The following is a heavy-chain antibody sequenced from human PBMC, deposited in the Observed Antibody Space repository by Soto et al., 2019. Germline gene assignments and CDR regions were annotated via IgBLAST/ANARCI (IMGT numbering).Heavy chain of an antibody. J-gene: IGHJ3*02. CDR3: ARVGRSYYYDSSGYYVWGSFHI. V-gene: IGHV1-69*13. CDR2: IIPIFGTA. D-gene: IGHD3-22*01. CDR1: GGTFSSYA. Sequence: ASVKVSCKASGGTFSSYAISWVRQAPGQGLEWMGGIIPIFGTANYAQKFQGRVTITADESTSTAYMELSSLRSEDTAVYYCARVGRSYYYDSSGYYVWGSFHIWGQGTMVTVPS.